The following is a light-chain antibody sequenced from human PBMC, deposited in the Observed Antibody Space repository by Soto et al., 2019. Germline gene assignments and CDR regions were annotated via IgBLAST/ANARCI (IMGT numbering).Light chain of an antibody. Sequence: EVVVTQSPATLSVSPGERATLSCRASQSVSSNLAWYQQKPGQAPRLLIHGASTRATGIPARFSGTGSGTEFTLTISSLQSEDSAVYYCQQYNNWPPGTFGGGTKVDIK. V-gene: IGKV3-15*01. J-gene: IGKJ4*01. CDR1: QSVSSN. CDR3: QQYNNWPPGT. CDR2: GAS.